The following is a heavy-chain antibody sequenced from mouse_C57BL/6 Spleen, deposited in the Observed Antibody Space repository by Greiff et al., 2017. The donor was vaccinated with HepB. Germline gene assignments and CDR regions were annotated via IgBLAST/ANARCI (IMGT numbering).Heavy chain of an antibody. Sequence: QVQLKQPGAELVKPGASVKVSCKASGYTFTSYWMHWVKQRPGQGLEWIGRIHPSDSDNNYNQKFKGKATLTVDKSSSTAYMQLSSLTSEDSAVYYCAMPYDGYYLFAYWGQGTLVTVSA. CDR3: AMPYDGYYLFAY. D-gene: IGHD2-3*01. V-gene: IGHV1-74*01. CDR1: GYTFTSYW. CDR2: IHPSDSDN. J-gene: IGHJ3*01.